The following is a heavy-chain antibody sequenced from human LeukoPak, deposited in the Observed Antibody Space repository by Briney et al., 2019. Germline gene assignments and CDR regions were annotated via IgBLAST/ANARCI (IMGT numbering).Heavy chain of an antibody. J-gene: IGHJ4*02. CDR2: IYSGGST. D-gene: IGHD6-13*01. CDR1: GFTVSSNY. CDR3: ARFGYSSSWSYFDY. V-gene: IGHV3-53*01. Sequence: GGSLRLSCAASGFTVSSNYMSWVRQAPGKGLEWVSVIYSGGSTYYADSVKGRLTISRDNSKNTLYLQMNSLRAEDTAVYYCARFGYSSSWSYFDYWGQGTLVTVSS.